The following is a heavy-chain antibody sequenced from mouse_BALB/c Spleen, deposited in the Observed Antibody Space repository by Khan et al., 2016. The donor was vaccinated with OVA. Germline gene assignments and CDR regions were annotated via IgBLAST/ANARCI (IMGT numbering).Heavy chain of an antibody. CDR2: IWNDGGT. CDR3: ARQPYYHYNVMDY. Sequence: QVQLKESGPGLVAPSQSLSITCTISGFSLTNYGVHWVRQPPGKGLEWLVLIWNDGGTTYNSALKSRLTISKDNSKSQVFLKMNSLQTDDTAMYFCARQPYYHYNVMDYWGQGTSVTVSS. J-gene: IGHJ4*01. D-gene: IGHD2-10*01. V-gene: IGHV2-6-1*01. CDR1: GFSLTNYG.